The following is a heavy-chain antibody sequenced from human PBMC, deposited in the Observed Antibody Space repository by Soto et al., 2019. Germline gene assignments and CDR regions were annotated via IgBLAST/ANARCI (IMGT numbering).Heavy chain of an antibody. J-gene: IGHJ4*02. D-gene: IGHD3-10*01. Sequence: QLQLQESGPGLVKPSETLSLTCTVSGGSISSSTYYWGWIRQPPGKGLEWMGSISYSGRTYYNPSHKSRVTISVDTSNNQFSLKLGSVTASDTAVYYCARDVSGSFYKDFDYWGQGTLVTVSS. CDR1: GGSISSSTYY. CDR3: ARDVSGSFYKDFDY. CDR2: ISYSGRT. V-gene: IGHV4-39*02.